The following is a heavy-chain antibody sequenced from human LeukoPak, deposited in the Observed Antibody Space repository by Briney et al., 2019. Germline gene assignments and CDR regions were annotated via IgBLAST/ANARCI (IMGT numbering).Heavy chain of an antibody. J-gene: IGHJ4*02. Sequence: ASVKVSCKASGYTFTSYYMHWVRQAPGQGLEWMGWISAYNGNTNYAQKLQGRVTMTADTSTSTAYMELRSLRSDDTAVYYCARVHGHSSWYYYNLEPFDYWGQGTLVTVSS. CDR2: ISAYNGNT. CDR1: GYTFTSYY. V-gene: IGHV1-18*04. D-gene: IGHD6-13*01. CDR3: ARVHGHSSWYYYNLEPFDY.